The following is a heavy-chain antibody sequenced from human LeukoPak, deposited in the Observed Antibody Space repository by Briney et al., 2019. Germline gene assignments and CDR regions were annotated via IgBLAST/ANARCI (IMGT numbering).Heavy chain of an antibody. CDR3: TLLDTGSRDY. D-gene: IGHD5-18*01. J-gene: IGHJ4*02. CDR2: IRSKPNNYAT. V-gene: IGHV3-73*01. Sequence: GGSLRLSCAASGFSFSDAWMNWVRQAPGKGLEWVGRIRSKPNNYATAYAASVRGRFTISRDDSKNTAYLQMNSLKSEDTAMYYCTLLDTGSRDYWGQGTLVTVSS. CDR1: GFSFSDAW.